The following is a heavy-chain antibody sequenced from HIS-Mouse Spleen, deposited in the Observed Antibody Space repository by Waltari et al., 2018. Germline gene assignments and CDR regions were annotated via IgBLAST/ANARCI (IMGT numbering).Heavy chain of an antibody. J-gene: IGHJ5*02. V-gene: IGHV1-2*02. CDR1: GYTLPAYY. Sequence: QVQLVQSGAEVKKPGASVKVSCKASGYTLPAYYTPWLRQAPGQGLEWMGWINPNSGGTNYAQKFQGRVTMTRDTSISTAYMELSRLRSDDTAVYYCARAAIGWTPRADPWGQGTLVTVSS. D-gene: IGHD6-19*01. CDR3: ARAAIGWTPRADP. CDR2: INPNSGGT.